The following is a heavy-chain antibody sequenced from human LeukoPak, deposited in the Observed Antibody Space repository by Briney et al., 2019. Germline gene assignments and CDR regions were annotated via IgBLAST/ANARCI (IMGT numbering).Heavy chain of an antibody. D-gene: IGHD3-3*01. CDR3: ASRRRGTIFGRAPVDY. J-gene: IGHJ4*02. Sequence: PSETLSLTCAVYGGSFSGYYWSWIRQPPGKGLEWIGEINHSGSTNYNPSLKSRVTISVDTSKNQFSLKLSSVIAADTAVYYCASRRRGTIFGRAPVDYWGQGTLVTVSS. CDR2: INHSGST. V-gene: IGHV4-34*01. CDR1: GGSFSGYY.